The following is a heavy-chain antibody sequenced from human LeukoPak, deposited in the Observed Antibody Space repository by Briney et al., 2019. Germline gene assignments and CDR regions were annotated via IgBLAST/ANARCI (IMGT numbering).Heavy chain of an antibody. CDR2: ISSSSSTI. CDR3: ARAPDPGPLNWFDP. J-gene: IGHJ5*02. V-gene: IGHV3-48*01. CDR1: GLTISSYS. Sequence: GGSLRLSCAASGLTISSYSMNWVRQAPGKGLQWVSYISSSSSTIYYADSVKGRFTTSRDNAKNSLYLQMNSLRAEDTAVYYCARAPDPGPLNWFDPWGQGTLVTVSS.